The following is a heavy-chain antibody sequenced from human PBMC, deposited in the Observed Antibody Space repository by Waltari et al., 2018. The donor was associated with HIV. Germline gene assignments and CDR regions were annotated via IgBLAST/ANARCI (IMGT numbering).Heavy chain of an antibody. J-gene: IGHJ4*02. Sequence: QVRLVESGGGVVPPGGALRLSCAASGCTFSGYGLPWVRQAPGKGLEWVAFIRHDDSNRYYRDSVKGRFTISRDNSKNTVDLQMNNLKAEDTAVYYCGKDSNYFYDSTGYYCDFWGQGTLVTVSS. CDR2: IRHDDSNR. CDR1: GCTFSGYG. CDR3: GKDSNYFYDSTGYYCDF. V-gene: IGHV3-30*02. D-gene: IGHD3-3*01.